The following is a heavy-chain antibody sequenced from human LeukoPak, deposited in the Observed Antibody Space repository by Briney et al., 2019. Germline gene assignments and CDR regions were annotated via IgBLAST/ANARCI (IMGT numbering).Heavy chain of an antibody. J-gene: IGHJ5*02. CDR1: GYSISSGYY. D-gene: IGHD2-8*01. V-gene: IGHV4-38-2*01. Sequence: PSETLSLTCAVSGYSISSGYYWGWIRQPPGKGLEWIASMYHSGSTYYNPSLKSRVTISVDTSKNQFSLKLSSVTAADTAVYYCARGLIRLSWFDPWGQGTLVTVSS. CDR3: ARGLIRLSWFDP. CDR2: MYHSGST.